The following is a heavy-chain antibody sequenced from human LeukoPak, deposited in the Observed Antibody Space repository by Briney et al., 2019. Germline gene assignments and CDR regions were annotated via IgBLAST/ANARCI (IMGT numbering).Heavy chain of an antibody. Sequence: PSETLSLTCTVSGGSISSYYWSWIRQPAGKGLEWIGRIYTSGSTNYNPSLKSRVTMSVDTSKNQFSLKLSSVTAADTAVYYCARGLGTEDIVVVPAAIGTWFDPWGQGTLVTVSS. CDR2: IYTSGST. J-gene: IGHJ5*02. CDR3: ARGLGTEDIVVVPAAIGTWFDP. CDR1: GGSISSYY. V-gene: IGHV4-4*07. D-gene: IGHD2-2*01.